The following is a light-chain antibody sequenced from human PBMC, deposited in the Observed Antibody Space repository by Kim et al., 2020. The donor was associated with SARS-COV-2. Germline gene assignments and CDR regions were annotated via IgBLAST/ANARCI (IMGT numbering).Light chain of an antibody. V-gene: IGKV3-15*01. CDR2: GAS. J-gene: IGKJ2*01. Sequence: EIVMTQPPATLSVSPGERATPSCRASQSVSNNLAWYQHKPGQPPRLLIYGASTRATGVPARFSGSGSGTDFILSVSSLPSEDFPVYYCQQYNDWPPGETFGQGTKLEI. CDR1: QSVSNN. CDR3: QQYNDWPPGET.